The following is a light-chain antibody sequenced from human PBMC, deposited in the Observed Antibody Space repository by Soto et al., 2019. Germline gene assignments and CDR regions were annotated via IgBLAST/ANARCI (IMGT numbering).Light chain of an antibody. J-gene: IGKJ5*01. Sequence: DIQMTQSPSSLSASAGDRVTITCRASQGISTYLEWYQQKPGQAPKLLIYSASTLQSGVPSRFRGSGSGTDFTLTISSLQPEDFATYYCQQSFSTPITFGQGTRLDMK. CDR2: SAS. CDR3: QQSFSTPIT. CDR1: QGISTY. V-gene: IGKV1-39*01.